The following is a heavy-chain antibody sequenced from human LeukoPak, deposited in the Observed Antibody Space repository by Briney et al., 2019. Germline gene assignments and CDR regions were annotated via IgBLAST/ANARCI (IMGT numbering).Heavy chain of an antibody. CDR3: AKGSGSYYNLAFDC. CDR2: IGWNSGDI. CDR1: GFTFDDYA. J-gene: IGHJ4*02. V-gene: IGHV3-9*01. D-gene: IGHD3-10*01. Sequence: GGSLRLSCAASGFTFDDYAMQWVRQAPGKGLEWVSGIGWNSGDIAYADSVKGRFTISRNNAKNSLYLQMNSLRAEDTALYFCAKGSGSYYNLAFDCWGQGTLVTVSS.